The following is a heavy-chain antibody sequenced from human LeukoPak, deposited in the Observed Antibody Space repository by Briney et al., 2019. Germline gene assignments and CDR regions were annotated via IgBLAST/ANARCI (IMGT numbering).Heavy chain of an antibody. CDR2: ISTTSSTV. CDR1: GFTFSHYC. D-gene: IGHD3-16*01. V-gene: IGHV3-48*01. CDR3: ARLPLSGLRFAGAV. J-gene: IGHJ4*02. Sequence: GGSLRLSCAAPGFTFSHYCMNWVRQAPGKGLEWVSYISTTSSTVYYADSVKGRFTISRDNSKNTLYLQMNSLRAEDTAVYSCARLPLSGLRFAGAVWGQGTLVTVSS.